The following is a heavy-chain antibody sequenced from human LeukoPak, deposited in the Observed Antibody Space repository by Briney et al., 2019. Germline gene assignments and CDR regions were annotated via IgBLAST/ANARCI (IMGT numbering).Heavy chain of an antibody. J-gene: IGHJ4*02. CDR1: GYTFTSYG. D-gene: IGHD3-3*01. Sequence: ASVKVSCKASGYTFTSYGISWVRQAPGQGLEWMGWISAYNGNTNYAQKLQGRVTMTTDTSTSTAYMELRSLRSDDTAVYYCARGGYYDFWSGYYSFDYWGQGTLVTVSS. V-gene: IGHV1-18*01. CDR3: ARGGYYDFWSGYYSFDY. CDR2: ISAYNGNT.